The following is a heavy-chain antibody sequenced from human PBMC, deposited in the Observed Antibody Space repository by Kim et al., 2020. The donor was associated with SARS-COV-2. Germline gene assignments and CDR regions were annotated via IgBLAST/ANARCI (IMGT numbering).Heavy chain of an antibody. D-gene: IGHD3-22*01. CDR1: GFTFSSYS. V-gene: IGHV3-21*01. J-gene: IGHJ5*02. CDR3: AREEDDSSGYYPNWFDP. CDR2: ISSSSSYI. Sequence: GGSLRLSCAASGFTFSSYSMNWVRQAPGKGLEWVSSISSSSSYIYYADSVKGRFTISRDNAKNSLYLQMNSLRAEDTAVYYCAREEDDSSGYYPNWFDPWGQGTLVTVSS.